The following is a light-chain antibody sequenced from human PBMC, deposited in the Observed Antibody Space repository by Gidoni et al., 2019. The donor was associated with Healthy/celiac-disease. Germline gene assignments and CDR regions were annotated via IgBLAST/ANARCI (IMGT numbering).Light chain of an antibody. J-gene: IGLJ2*01. CDR3: QAWDSSTAGVV. Sequence: SYELTQPPSVSVSPVQTASITCSGDKLGDKYPCWYQQKPGQSPVLVIYQDSNRPPGIPERVSGSNSVNAAPLTISGTHAMDEADYYCQAWDSSTAGVVFGGGTKLTVL. CDR1: KLGDKY. CDR2: QDS. V-gene: IGLV3-1*01.